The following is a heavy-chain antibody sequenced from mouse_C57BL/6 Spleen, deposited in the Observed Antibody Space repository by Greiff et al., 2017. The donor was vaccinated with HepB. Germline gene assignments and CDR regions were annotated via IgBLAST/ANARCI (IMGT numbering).Heavy chain of an antibody. J-gene: IGHJ2*01. D-gene: IGHD1-1*01. CDR2: INPNNGGT. CDR1: GYTFTDYY. CDR3: ARGRYYYHFDY. V-gene: IGHV1-26*01. Sequence: EVQLQQSGPELVKPGASVKISCKASGYTFTDYYMNWVKQSHGKSLEWIGDINPNNGGTSYNQKFKGKATLTVDKSSSTAYMELRSLTSEDSAVYYCARGRYYYHFDYWGQGTTLTVSS.